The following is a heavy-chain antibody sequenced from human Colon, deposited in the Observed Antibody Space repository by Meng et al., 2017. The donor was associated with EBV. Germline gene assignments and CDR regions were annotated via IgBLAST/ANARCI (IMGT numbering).Heavy chain of an antibody. J-gene: IGHJ5*02. D-gene: IGHD3-10*01. CDR2: IYHGVNI. CDR3: VRDTRRGGGWFDP. V-gene: IGHV4-30-2*01. Sequence: VPASGSGLVRPPPTLSLPCAVSGDPSTSGDYSWTWIRQPPGKGLEWIGYIYHGVNIYYTPSLRRRVTISVDKSRNQFSLKLTSVSAADTAVYYCVRDTRRGGGWFDPWGQGTLVTVSS. CDR1: GDPSTSGDYS.